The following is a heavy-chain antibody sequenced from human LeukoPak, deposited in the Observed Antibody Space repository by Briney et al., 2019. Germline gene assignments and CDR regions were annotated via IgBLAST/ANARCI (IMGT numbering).Heavy chain of an antibody. V-gene: IGHV3-7*01. CDR3: VGHNY. CDR1: GFTFGGYW. Sequence: GGSLRLSCAASGFTFGGYWMSWVRQAPGKGLEWVANINRDGSASYYVDSVRGRFTISRDNAKNSLFLQMNSLRAEDTAVYYCVGHNYWGQGTLVTVSS. J-gene: IGHJ4*02. D-gene: IGHD3-16*01. CDR2: INRDGSAS.